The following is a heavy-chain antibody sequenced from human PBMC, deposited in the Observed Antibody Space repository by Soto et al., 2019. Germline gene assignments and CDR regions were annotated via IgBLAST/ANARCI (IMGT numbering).Heavy chain of an antibody. CDR1: GFAFSNAW. CDR3: TTDSYITMIVVRFDY. D-gene: IGHD3-22*01. Sequence: PGGSLRLSCAASGFAFSNAWINWVRQAPWKGLEWVGRIKSKTAGGTTDFAAPVRGRFAISRDDSKNPVYMQMNSVKNEDTDVYYCTTDSYITMIVVRFDYWGDGRLVTVSS. J-gene: IGHJ4*01. CDR2: IKSKTAGGTT. V-gene: IGHV3-15*07.